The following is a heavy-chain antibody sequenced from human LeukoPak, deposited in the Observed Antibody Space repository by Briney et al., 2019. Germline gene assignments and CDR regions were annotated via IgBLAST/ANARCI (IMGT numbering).Heavy chain of an antibody. J-gene: IGHJ4*02. Sequence: GGSLRLSCAASGFTVSSNYMSWVRQAPGKGLERVSVIYSGGSTYYADSVKGRFTISRDNSKNTLYLQMNSLRAEDTAVYYCARTRRVPSFDYWGQGTPVTVSS. CDR2: IYSGGST. D-gene: IGHD3-10*01. CDR3: ARTRRVPSFDY. CDR1: GFTVSSNY. V-gene: IGHV3-66*01.